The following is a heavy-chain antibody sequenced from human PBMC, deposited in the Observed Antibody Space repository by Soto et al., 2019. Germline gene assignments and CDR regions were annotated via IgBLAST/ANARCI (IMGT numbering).Heavy chain of an antibody. Sequence: SETLSLTCTVSGGSISSYYWSWLRQPPGKGLGWVGYLYQSGCPYYKPSLKSRVTMSVGTAKKQFSLKLSSVTAADTAVYYCARSPTYYYDSSGRLDAFDIWGQGTMVTVSS. CDR3: ARSPTYYYDSSGRLDAFDI. V-gene: IGHV4-59*01. D-gene: IGHD3-22*01. CDR1: GGSISSYY. CDR2: LYQSGCP. J-gene: IGHJ3*02.